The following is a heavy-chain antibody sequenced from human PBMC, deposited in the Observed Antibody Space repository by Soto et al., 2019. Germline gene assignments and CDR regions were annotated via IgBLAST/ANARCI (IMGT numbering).Heavy chain of an antibody. CDR3: ARRYQEWPKPNYYYYGMDV. V-gene: IGHV1-69*01. CDR1: GGTFSSYA. J-gene: IGHJ6*02. D-gene: IGHD3-3*01. Sequence: QEQLVQSGAEVKKPGSSVKVSCKASGGTFSSYAISWVRQAPGQGLEWMGGIIPIFGTANYAQKFQGRVTITADESTSTAYMELSSLRSEDTAVYYCARRYQEWPKPNYYYYGMDVWGQGTTVTVSS. CDR2: IIPIFGTA.